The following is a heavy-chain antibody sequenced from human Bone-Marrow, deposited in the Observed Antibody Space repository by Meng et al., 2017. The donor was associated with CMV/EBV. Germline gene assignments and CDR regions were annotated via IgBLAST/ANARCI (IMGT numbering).Heavy chain of an antibody. CDR3: VRHCRSKSCYASSHHYYAMVV. CDR2: MTSTSSDL. V-gene: IGHV3-21*01. Sequence: GESLRLSCAASGFTLSTFNMDRVRQAPGKGLEWVSSMTSTSSDLYYADSVKGRFTISRDIAENSLYLQMTSMRAEDTAVYYCVRHCRSKSCYASSHHYYAMVVWGQGTTVTVSS. J-gene: IGHJ6*02. D-gene: IGHD2-2*01. CDR1: GFTLSTFN.